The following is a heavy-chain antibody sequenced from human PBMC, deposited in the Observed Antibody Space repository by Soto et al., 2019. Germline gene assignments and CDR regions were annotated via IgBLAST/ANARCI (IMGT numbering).Heavy chain of an antibody. D-gene: IGHD3-3*01. Sequence: PSETLSLTCTVSGGSISSYYWSWIRQPPGKGLEWIGYIYYSGSTNYNPSLKSRVTISVDTSKNQFSLKLSSVTAADTAVYYCARGRPLRYDFWGGYYSSGYYYYMDVWGKGTAVTVSS. J-gene: IGHJ6*03. CDR2: IYYSGST. V-gene: IGHV4-59*12. CDR3: ARGRPLRYDFWGGYYSSGYYYYMDV. CDR1: GGSISSYY.